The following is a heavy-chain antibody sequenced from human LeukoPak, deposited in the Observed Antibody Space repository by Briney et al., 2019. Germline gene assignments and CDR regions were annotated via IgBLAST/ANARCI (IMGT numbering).Heavy chain of an antibody. D-gene: IGHD6-19*01. V-gene: IGHV4-4*09. CDR3: ARHGGWYGGYYFDY. CDR1: GGSISSYY. J-gene: IGHJ4*02. CDR2: IYTSGST. Sequence: SETLSLTCTVSGGSISSYYWSWIRQPPGKGLEWIGYIYTSGSTNYNPSLKSRVTISVDTSKNQFSLKLSSVTAADTAVYYCARHGGWYGGYYFDYWGQGTLVTVFS.